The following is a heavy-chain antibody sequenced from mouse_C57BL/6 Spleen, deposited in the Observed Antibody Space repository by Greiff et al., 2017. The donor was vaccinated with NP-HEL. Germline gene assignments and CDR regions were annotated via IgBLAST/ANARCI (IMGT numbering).Heavy chain of an antibody. J-gene: IGHJ2*01. CDR2: IDPEDGDT. CDR3: AKSGVYYGYDRTHFDY. V-gene: IGHV14-2*01. D-gene: IGHD2-2*01. Sequence: EVQLQESGAELVKPGASVKLSCTASGFNIKDYYMHWVKQRTEQGLEWIGRIDPEDGDTKYAPKFQGKATITADTSSNTAYLQLSSLTSEDTAVYYCAKSGVYYGYDRTHFDYWGQGTTLTVSS. CDR1: GFNIKDYY.